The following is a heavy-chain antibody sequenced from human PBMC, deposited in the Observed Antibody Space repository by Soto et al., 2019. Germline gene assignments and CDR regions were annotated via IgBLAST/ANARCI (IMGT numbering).Heavy chain of an antibody. Sequence: QVQLVQSGAEVKKPGSSVKVSCKASGGTFSSYAISWVRQAPGQGLEWMGGIIPIFGTANYAQKFQGRVTSTADASTSTAYMELSSLRSEDTAVYYCARRVVLTTVTGRWFDPWGQGTLVTVSS. J-gene: IGHJ5*02. CDR1: GGTFSSYA. CDR2: IIPIFGTA. V-gene: IGHV1-69*12. D-gene: IGHD4-17*01. CDR3: ARRVVLTTVTGRWFDP.